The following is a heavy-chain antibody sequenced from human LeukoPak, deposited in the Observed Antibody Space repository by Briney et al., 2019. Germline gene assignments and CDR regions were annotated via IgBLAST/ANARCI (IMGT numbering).Heavy chain of an antibody. Sequence: LSLTCTVSGGSISSGDYYWNWVRQAPGKGLEWVSYISSSSSTIYYADSVKGRFTISRDNAKNSLYLQMNSLRAEDTAVYYCARDHGYYDSRNVWGQGTTVTVSS. CDR3: ARDHGYYDSRNV. CDR2: ISSSSSTI. J-gene: IGHJ6*02. V-gene: IGHV3-48*01. D-gene: IGHD3-22*01. CDR1: GGSISSGDYY.